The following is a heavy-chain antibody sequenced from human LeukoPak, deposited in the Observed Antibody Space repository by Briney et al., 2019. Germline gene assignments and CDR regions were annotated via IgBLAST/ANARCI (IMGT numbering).Heavy chain of an antibody. D-gene: IGHD6-19*01. V-gene: IGHV3-7*01. CDR3: ARDSSGWYFVYAFDI. Sequence: PGGSPRLSCAASGFTFSSYWMSWVRQAPGKGLEWVANIKQDGSEKCYVDSVKGRFTISRDNAKNSLYLQMNSLRAENTAVYYCARDSSGWYFVYAFDIWGQGTMDTVSS. CDR2: IKQDGSEK. J-gene: IGHJ3*02. CDR1: GFTFSSYW.